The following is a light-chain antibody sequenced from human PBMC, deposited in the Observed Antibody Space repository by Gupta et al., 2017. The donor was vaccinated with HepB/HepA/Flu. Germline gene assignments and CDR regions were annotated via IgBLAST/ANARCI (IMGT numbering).Light chain of an antibody. Sequence: QSALTQPASVSGAPGQSITISCTGTRSDVGSYNLVSWYLQHPGKATKLLNYEVNKWPSGVSNRFSGSKSGNTASLTISGLQAEDEADYYCCSYASTTVVFGGGTKLTVL. CDR2: EVN. V-gene: IGLV2-23*02. J-gene: IGLJ2*01. CDR3: CSYASTTVV. CDR1: RSDVGSYNL.